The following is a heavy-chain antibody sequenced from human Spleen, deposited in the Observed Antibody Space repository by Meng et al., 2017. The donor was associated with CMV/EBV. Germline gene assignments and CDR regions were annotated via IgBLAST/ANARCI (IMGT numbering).Heavy chain of an antibody. V-gene: IGHV3-23*01. J-gene: IGHJ4*02. CDR1: GFTFSSSA. CDR2: INSAGTNT. CDR3: AKRSPYYFDY. D-gene: IGHD1-26*01. Sequence: EVQLLESGGGLVQLGGSRILSCAASGFTFSSSAMSWVRQAPGKGLEWVSSINSAGTNTYYADSVKGRFTISRDNSKNTLYLQMNSLRADDTAVYYCAKRSPYYFDYWGQGTLVTVSS.